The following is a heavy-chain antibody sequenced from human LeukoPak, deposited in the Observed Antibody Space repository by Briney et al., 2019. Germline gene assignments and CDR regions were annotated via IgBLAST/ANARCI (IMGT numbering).Heavy chain of an antibody. CDR2: INWNGGNT. J-gene: IGHJ4*02. CDR1: GFTFDEYG. V-gene: IGHV3-20*01. D-gene: IGHD3-10*01. Sequence: GGSLRLSCAASGFTFDEYGMSWVRQAPGKGLEWVSGINWNGGNTGYADSVKGRFTISRDNAKNSLYLQMNSLRAEDTALYHCAREDGTHYYGSVEDYWGQGTLVTVSS. CDR3: AREDGTHYYGSVEDY.